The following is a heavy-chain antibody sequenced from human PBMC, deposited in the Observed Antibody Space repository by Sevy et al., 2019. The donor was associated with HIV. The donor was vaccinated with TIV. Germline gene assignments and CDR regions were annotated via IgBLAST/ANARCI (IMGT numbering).Heavy chain of an antibody. CDR1: GGSISSSIHH. V-gene: IGHV4-39*02. D-gene: IGHD5-12*01. CDR3: ARVPGGESRGFWFDP. CDR2: FYDAGDT. J-gene: IGHJ5*02. Sequence: SETQPLTCTVSGGSISSSIHHWGWIRQPPGKGLEWIGTFYDAGDTYYNPSLKSRVTISVDTSKNHFSLNLSSVTAADTSIYYCARVPGGESRGFWFDPWGQGTLVTVSS.